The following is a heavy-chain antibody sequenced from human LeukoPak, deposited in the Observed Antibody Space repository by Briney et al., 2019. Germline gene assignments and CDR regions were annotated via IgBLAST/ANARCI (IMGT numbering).Heavy chain of an antibody. CDR2: ISTYNGNT. Sequence: ASVKVSCKASGYTFTKYGITWVRQAPGQGLEWMGWISTYNGNTNYAQKLQGRVTMTTDTSTSTAYMELRSLISDDAAVYYCASNPVGVNAFDIWGQGTMVTVSS. V-gene: IGHV1-18*01. CDR1: GYTFTKYG. CDR3: ASNPVGVNAFDI. J-gene: IGHJ3*02. D-gene: IGHD2-8*01.